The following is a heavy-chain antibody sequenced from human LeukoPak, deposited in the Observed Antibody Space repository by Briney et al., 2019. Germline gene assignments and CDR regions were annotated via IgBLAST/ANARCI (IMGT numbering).Heavy chain of an antibody. CDR2: IYYSGST. CDR1: GGSISSGGYS. V-gene: IGHV4-30-4*07. CDR3: ARGPIAAADYYYMDV. J-gene: IGHJ6*03. D-gene: IGHD6-13*01. Sequence: SETLSLTCAVSGGSISSGGYSWSWIRQPPGKGLEWIGYIYYSGSTYYNPSLKSRVTISVDTSKNQFSLKLSSVTAADTAVYYCARGPIAAADYYYMDVWGKGTTVTVSS.